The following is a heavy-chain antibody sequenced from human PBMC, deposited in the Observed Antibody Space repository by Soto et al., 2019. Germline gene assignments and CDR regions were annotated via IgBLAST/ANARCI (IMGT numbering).Heavy chain of an antibody. CDR1: GGSISSGGYY. CDR3: ARGASSIAARWFAP. Sequence: QVQLQESGPGLVKPSQTLSLTCTVSGGSISSGGYYWSWIRQHPGKGLEWIGYIYYSGSTYYNPSLKRRVTIPVDTSKNQFSLKLSSVTAADTAVYYCARGASSIAARWFAPWGQGTLVTVSS. CDR2: IYYSGST. V-gene: IGHV4-31*03. D-gene: IGHD6-6*01. J-gene: IGHJ5*02.